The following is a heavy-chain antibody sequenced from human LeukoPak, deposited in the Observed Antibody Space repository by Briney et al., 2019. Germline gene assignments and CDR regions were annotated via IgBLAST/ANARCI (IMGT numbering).Heavy chain of an antibody. CDR3: AKASLADGSGSYYPYFDY. CDR1: GFTFSSYA. D-gene: IGHD3-10*01. J-gene: IGHJ4*02. CDR2: ISGSGGST. V-gene: IGHV3-23*01. Sequence: PGGSLRLSCAASGFTFSSYAMSWVRQAPGKGLEWVSAISGSGGSTYYADSVKGRFTISRDNSKNTLYLQMNSLRAEDTAVYYCAKASLADGSGSYYPYFDYWGQGTLVTVSS.